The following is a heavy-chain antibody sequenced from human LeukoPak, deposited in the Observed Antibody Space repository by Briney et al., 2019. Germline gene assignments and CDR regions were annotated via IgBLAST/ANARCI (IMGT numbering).Heavy chain of an antibody. Sequence: PGGSLRLSCAASGFTFSSYWMSWVRQAPGKGLEWVAVIWYDGSNKYYADSVKGRFTISRDNSKNTLYLQMNSLRAEDTAVYYCARASGSYHYFDYWGQGTLVTVSS. J-gene: IGHJ4*02. D-gene: IGHD1-26*01. CDR2: IWYDGSNK. CDR1: GFTFSSYW. V-gene: IGHV3-33*08. CDR3: ARASGSYHYFDY.